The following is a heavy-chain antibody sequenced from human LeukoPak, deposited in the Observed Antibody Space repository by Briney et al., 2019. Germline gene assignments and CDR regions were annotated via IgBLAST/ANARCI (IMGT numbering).Heavy chain of an antibody. V-gene: IGHV4-39*01. D-gene: IGHD2-15*01. CDR3: ARPAVCSDGSCYYDSFDM. Sequence: SETLSLTCTVSGGSISSGSYYWGWIRQPPGKGLEWIGSIYYSGSTYYNPSLKSRVTISVDTSKNQFSLKLSSVTAADTAVYYCARPAVCSDGSCYYDSFDMWGQGTMVTVSS. J-gene: IGHJ3*02. CDR1: GGSISSGSYY. CDR2: IYYSGST.